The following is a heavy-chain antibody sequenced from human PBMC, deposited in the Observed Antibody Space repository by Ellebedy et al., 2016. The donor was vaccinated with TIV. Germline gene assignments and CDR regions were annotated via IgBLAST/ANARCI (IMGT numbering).Heavy chain of an antibody. V-gene: IGHV3-11*01. Sequence: GESLKISXAASGFTFSDYYMSWIRQAPGKGLEWVSYISSSGSTIYYADSVKGRFTISRDNAKNSLYLQMNSLRAEDTAVYYCARDPILRFLEWLPSYYMDVWGKGTTVTVSS. CDR1: GFTFSDYY. CDR2: ISSSGSTI. CDR3: ARDPILRFLEWLPSYYMDV. D-gene: IGHD3-3*01. J-gene: IGHJ6*03.